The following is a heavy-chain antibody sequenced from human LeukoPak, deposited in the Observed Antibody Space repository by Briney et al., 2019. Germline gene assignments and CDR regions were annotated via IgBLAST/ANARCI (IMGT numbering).Heavy chain of an antibody. D-gene: IGHD3-22*01. V-gene: IGHV1-46*01. Sequence: ASVKVSCKASGYTFTSYYMHWVRQAPGQGLEWMGIINPSGGSTSYAQKLQGRVTMTRDTSTSTVYMELSSLRSEDTAVYYCARDSRETYYYDSRWGADAFDIWGQGTMVTVSS. CDR3: ARDSRETYYYDSRWGADAFDI. J-gene: IGHJ3*02. CDR2: INPSGGST. CDR1: GYTFTSYY.